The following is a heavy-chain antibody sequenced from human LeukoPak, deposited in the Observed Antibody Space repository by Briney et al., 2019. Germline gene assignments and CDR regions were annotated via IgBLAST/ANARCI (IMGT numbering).Heavy chain of an antibody. CDR1: GGSFSGYY. CDR2: INHSGST. CDR3: ARGYSYGYPNY. Sequence: SETLSLTCAVYGGSFSGYYWSWIRQPPGKGLEWIGEINHSGSTNYNPSLKSRVTISVDTSKNQFSLKLSSVTAADTAVYYCARGYSYGYPNYWGQGTLVTVSS. V-gene: IGHV4-34*01. D-gene: IGHD5-18*01. J-gene: IGHJ4*02.